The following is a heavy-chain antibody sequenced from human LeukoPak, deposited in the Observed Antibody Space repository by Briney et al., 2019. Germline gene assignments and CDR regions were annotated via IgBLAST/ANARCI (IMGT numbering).Heavy chain of an antibody. CDR1: GYTFTNYY. CDR3: ARDIREGDGYYQFDS. Sequence: EASVKVSCKASGYTFTNYYMHWVRQAPGQGLEWMGIINPSGGSTRYAQKFQGRVTMTRDTSTSTVYMELSSLRSEDTAMYYCARDIREGDGYYQFDSWGQGTLVTVSS. V-gene: IGHV1-46*01. CDR2: INPSGGST. D-gene: IGHD5-24*01. J-gene: IGHJ4*02.